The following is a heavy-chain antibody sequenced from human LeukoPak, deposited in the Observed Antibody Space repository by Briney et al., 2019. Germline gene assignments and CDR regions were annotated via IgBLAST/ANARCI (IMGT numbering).Heavy chain of an antibody. D-gene: IGHD3-10*01. Sequence: KSSETLSLTCAVYGGSFSGYYWSWIRQPPGKGLEWIGEINHSGSTNYNPSLKSRVTISVDTSKNQFSLKLSSVTAADTAVYYCARGWYYYGSGSYGHWGQGTLVTASS. CDR1: GGSFSGYY. CDR2: INHSGST. V-gene: IGHV4-34*01. J-gene: IGHJ4*02. CDR3: ARGWYYYGSGSYGH.